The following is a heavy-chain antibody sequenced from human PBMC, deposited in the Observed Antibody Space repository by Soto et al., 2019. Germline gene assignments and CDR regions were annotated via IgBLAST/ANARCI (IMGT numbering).Heavy chain of an antibody. CDR3: ARDWGIAVADPGDFDY. J-gene: IGHJ4*02. V-gene: IGHV1-69*01. CDR2: IIPIFGTA. CDR1: GGTFSSYA. Sequence: QVQLVQSGAEVKKPGSSVKVSCKASGGTFSSYAISWVRQAPGQGLEWMGGIIPIFGTANYAQKFQGRVTITADESTSKAYMELSSLRSEDTAVYYCARDWGIAVADPGDFDYWGQGTLVTVSS. D-gene: IGHD6-19*01.